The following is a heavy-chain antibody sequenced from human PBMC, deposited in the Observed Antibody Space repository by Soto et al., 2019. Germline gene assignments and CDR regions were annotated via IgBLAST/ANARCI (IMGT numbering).Heavy chain of an antibody. J-gene: IGHJ6*02. V-gene: IGHV1-18*01. CDR3: AREVIAVSGADYYGMDL. Sequence: ASVKVSCKASGYTFTSYGISWVLQAPGQGLEWMGWISAYNGNTNYAQKLQGRVTMTTDTSTSTAYMELRSLRSDDTAVYYCAREVIAVSGADYYGMDLCVRGTTATVSS. D-gene: IGHD6-19*01. CDR2: ISAYNGNT. CDR1: GYTFTSYG.